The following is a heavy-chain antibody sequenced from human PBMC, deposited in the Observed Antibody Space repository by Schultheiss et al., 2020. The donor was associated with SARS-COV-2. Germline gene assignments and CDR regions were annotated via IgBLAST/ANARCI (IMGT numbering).Heavy chain of an antibody. Sequence: SETLSLTCTVSGGSISSGDYYWSWIRQHPGKGLEWIGYIYYSGSTYYNPSLKSRVTISVDTSKNQFSLKLSSVTAADTAVYYCARDNYDSSGYYVGFDYWGQGTLVTVSS. CDR2: IYYSGST. CDR1: GGSISSGDYY. CDR3: ARDNYDSSGYYVGFDY. V-gene: IGHV4-31*03. J-gene: IGHJ4*02. D-gene: IGHD3-22*01.